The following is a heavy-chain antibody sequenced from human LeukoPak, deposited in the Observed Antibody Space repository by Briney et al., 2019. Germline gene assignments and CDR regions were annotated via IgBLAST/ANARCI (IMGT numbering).Heavy chain of an antibody. CDR1: GFTVSSNY. CDR3: ARDQGSGSYYAFFDY. V-gene: IGHV3-66*01. D-gene: IGHD3-10*01. Sequence: GGSLRLSCAASGFTVSSNYMSWVRQAPGKGLEWVSVIYSGGSTYYADSVKGRFTISRDNSKNTLYLQMNSLRAEDTAVYYCARDQGSGSYYAFFDYWGQGTLVTVSS. CDR2: IYSGGST. J-gene: IGHJ4*02.